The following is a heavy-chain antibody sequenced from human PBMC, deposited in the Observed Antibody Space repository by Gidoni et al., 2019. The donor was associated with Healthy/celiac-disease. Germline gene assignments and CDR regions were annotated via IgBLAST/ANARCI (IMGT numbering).Heavy chain of an antibody. CDR3: AKHKTYYDFWSGYYTYHWFDP. Sequence: EVQLLESGGGLVQPGGSLRLSCAASGFPFSSYAMSWVRQAPGKGLEWVSAISGSGGSTYYADSVKGRFTISRDNSKNTLYLQMNSLRAEDTAVYYCAKHKTYYDFWSGYYTYHWFDPWGQGTLVTVSS. D-gene: IGHD3-3*01. V-gene: IGHV3-23*01. CDR2: ISGSGGST. J-gene: IGHJ5*02. CDR1: GFPFSSYA.